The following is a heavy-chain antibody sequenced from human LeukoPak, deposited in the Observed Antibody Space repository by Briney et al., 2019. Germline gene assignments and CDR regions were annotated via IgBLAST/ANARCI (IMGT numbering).Heavy chain of an antibody. V-gene: IGHV3-9*01. CDR1: GFTFDDYA. J-gene: IGHJ4*02. Sequence: GGSLRLSCAASGFTFDDYAMHWVRHAPGKGLEWVSGISRNSGSIGYADSVKGRFTISRDNAKNSLYLQMNSLRAEDTALYYCAKDGQPTVTTVDYWGQGTLVTVSS. CDR3: AKDGQPTVTTVDY. D-gene: IGHD4-17*01. CDR2: ISRNSGSI.